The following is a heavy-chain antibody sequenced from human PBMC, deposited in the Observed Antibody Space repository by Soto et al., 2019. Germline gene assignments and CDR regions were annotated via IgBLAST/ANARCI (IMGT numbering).Heavy chain of an antibody. J-gene: IGHJ4*02. D-gene: IGHD2-21*02. Sequence: QVQLQESGPGLVKPSQTLSLTCTVSGGSISSGDYYWSWIRQPSGKGLEWIGYIYYSGSTYYNPSLKSRVTISVDTSKNQFSLKLSSVTAADTAVYYCARDEGDCGGGQYYFDYWGQGTLVTVSS. V-gene: IGHV4-30-4*01. CDR1: GGSISSGDYY. CDR3: ARDEGDCGGGQYYFDY. CDR2: IYYSGST.